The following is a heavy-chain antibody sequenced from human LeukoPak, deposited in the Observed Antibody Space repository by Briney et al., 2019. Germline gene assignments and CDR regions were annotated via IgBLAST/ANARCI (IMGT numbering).Heavy chain of an antibody. V-gene: IGHV7-4-1*02. CDR3: ARGGSPSDFYDYGMDV. CDR2: FNPNTGNP. J-gene: IGHJ6*02. D-gene: IGHD6-6*01. CDR1: GYTFTRYA. Sequence: ASVKVSCKASGYTFTRYAMNWVRQGPGQGLEWMGWFNPNTGNPTYAQGYTGRFVLSLDTSVTTAYLQISSLKAEDTAVYYCARGGSPSDFYDYGMDVWGQGTTVTVSS.